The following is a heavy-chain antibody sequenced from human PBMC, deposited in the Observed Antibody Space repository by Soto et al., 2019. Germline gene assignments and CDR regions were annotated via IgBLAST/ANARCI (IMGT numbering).Heavy chain of an antibody. CDR1: GGSISSSSYY. J-gene: IGHJ6*02. CDR2: IYYSGST. Sequence: SETLSLTCTVSGGSISSSSYYWGWIRQPPGKGLEWIGSIYYSGSTYYNPSLKSRVTISVDTSKNQFSLKLSSVTAADTAVYYCANEVIDSKNYYYGMHVSGPGTTLTVS. D-gene: IGHD3-22*01. V-gene: IGHV4-39*01. CDR3: ANEVIDSKNYYYGMHV.